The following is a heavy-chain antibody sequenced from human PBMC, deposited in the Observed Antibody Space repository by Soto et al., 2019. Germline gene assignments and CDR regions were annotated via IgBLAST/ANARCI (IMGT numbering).Heavy chain of an antibody. J-gene: IGHJ4*02. D-gene: IGHD6-13*01. Sequence: QLQLQESGSGLVKPSQTLSLTCAVSGGSISSDGYSWSWIRQPPGKGLEWIGYIYHSGSTYYNPSLKSRVTISVDRSQNQFSVKLSSVTAADTAVYYCASSHAGAHITAAVHWGQGTLVTVSS. CDR3: ASSHAGAHITAAVH. CDR1: GGSISSDGYS. CDR2: IYHSGST. V-gene: IGHV4-30-2*01.